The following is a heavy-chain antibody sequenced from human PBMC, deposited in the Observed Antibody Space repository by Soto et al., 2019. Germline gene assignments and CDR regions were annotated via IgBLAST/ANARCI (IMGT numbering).Heavy chain of an antibody. Sequence: SETLSLTCAVYGGSFSGYYWSWIRQPPGKGLEWIGEINHSGSTNYNPSLKSRVTISVDTSKNQFSLKLSSVTAADTAVYYCARGIAAAGTRGNWFDPWGQGTLVTVSS. D-gene: IGHD6-13*01. CDR1: GGSFSGYY. J-gene: IGHJ5*02. CDR2: INHSGST. CDR3: ARGIAAAGTRGNWFDP. V-gene: IGHV4-34*01.